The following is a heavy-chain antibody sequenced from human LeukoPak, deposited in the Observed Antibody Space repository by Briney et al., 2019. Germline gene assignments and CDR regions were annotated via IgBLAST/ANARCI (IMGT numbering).Heavy chain of an antibody. CDR3: ARGGPDLAREYFQY. V-gene: IGHV4-4*07. CDR2: IYVTGTT. CDR1: GGSISTNY. Sequence: PSETLSLTCTVSGGSISTNYWNWIRQPAGKGLEWIGRIYVTGTTYYNPSLKSRLTMSVDASRNQFFLNLSSVTAAGTAVYYCARGGPDLAREYFQYWGQGTLVTVS. D-gene: IGHD5-12*01. J-gene: IGHJ1*01.